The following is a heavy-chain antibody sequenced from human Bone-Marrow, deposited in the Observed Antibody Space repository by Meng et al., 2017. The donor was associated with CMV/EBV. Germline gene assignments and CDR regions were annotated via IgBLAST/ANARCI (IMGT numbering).Heavy chain of an antibody. D-gene: IGHD2-2*02. CDR2: IYTSGST. CDR3: AREVVVVPAAIAVRPYNWFDP. J-gene: IGHJ5*02. CDR1: ISSYC. Sequence: ISSYCWSWIRQPAGKGLEWIGRIYTSGSTNYNPSLKSRVTMSVDTSKNQFSLKLSSVTAADTAVYYCAREVVVVPAAIAVRPYNWFDPWGQGTLVTVSS. V-gene: IGHV4-4*07.